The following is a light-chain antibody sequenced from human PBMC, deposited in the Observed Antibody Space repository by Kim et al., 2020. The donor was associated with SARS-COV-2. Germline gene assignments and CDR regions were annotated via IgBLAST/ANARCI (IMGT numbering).Light chain of an antibody. CDR3: QQRSNWPPV. V-gene: IGKV3-11*01. CDR2: DAS. CDR1: QSVSSN. J-gene: IGKJ4*01. Sequence: EIVMTQSPATLSVSPGERATLSCRASQSVSSNLAWYQQKPGQAPRLLIYDASIRAPGIPARFSGSGSGTDFTLTISSLEPEDFAVYYCQQRSNWPPVFGGGTKVDIK.